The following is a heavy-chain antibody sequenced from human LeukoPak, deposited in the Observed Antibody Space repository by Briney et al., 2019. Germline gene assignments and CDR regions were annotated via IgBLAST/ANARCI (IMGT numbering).Heavy chain of an antibody. J-gene: IGHJ3*02. Sequence: GGSLRLSCAASGFTFSSYWMTWVRQAPGKGLEWVAVISYDGSNKYYADSVKGRFTISRDNSKNTLYLQMNSLRAEDTAVYYCAREDTSDAFDIWGQGTMVTVSS. CDR2: ISYDGSNK. D-gene: IGHD2-2*02. CDR1: GFTFSSYW. CDR3: AREDTSDAFDI. V-gene: IGHV3-30*03.